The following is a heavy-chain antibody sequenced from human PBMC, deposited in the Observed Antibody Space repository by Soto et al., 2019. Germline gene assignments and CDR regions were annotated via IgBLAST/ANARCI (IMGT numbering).Heavy chain of an antibody. D-gene: IGHD2-2*01. Sequence: QVQLQESGPGLVRPSETLSLTCTVSGGSFSSYYWTWIRQSPGKGLEWLGYIYYSGSTDYNPSLRGPLAISIDTSKNQFSLRLNSMTAADTAVYYCAGRDCSGTNCYYLDYYYMDVWGKGTTVTVSS. CDR1: GGSFSSYY. V-gene: IGHV4-59*08. CDR2: IYYSGST. CDR3: AGRDCSGTNCYYLDYYYMDV. J-gene: IGHJ6*03.